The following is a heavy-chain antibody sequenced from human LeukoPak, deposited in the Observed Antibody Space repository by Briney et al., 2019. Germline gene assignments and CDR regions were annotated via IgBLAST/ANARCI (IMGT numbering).Heavy chain of an antibody. D-gene: IGHD2-21*02. CDR1: GFTFSSYA. V-gene: IGHV3-23*01. Sequence: PGGSLRLSCAASGFTFSSYAMSWVRQAPGKGLEWVSAISGSGGSTYYAGSVKGRFTISRDNSKNTLYLQMNSLRAEDTAVYYCAKDRVIVVVTAIQPFFDYWGQGTLVTVSS. J-gene: IGHJ4*02. CDR2: ISGSGGST. CDR3: AKDRVIVVVTAIQPFFDY.